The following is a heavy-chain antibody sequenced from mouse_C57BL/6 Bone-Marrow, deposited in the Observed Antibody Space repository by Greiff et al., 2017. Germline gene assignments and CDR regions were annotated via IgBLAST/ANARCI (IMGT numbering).Heavy chain of an antibody. V-gene: IGHV1-82*01. CDR1: GYAFSSSW. Sequence: QVQLQQSGPELVKPGASVKISCKASGYAFSSSWMNWVKQRPGQGLEWIGRIYPGDGDTNYNGKFKGKATLTADKSSSTAYMQLSSLTSEDSAVYFCSRKKVIRYGNYAMDYWGQGTSVTVSS. J-gene: IGHJ4*01. D-gene: IGHD2-1*01. CDR2: IYPGDGDT. CDR3: SRKKVIRYGNYAMDY.